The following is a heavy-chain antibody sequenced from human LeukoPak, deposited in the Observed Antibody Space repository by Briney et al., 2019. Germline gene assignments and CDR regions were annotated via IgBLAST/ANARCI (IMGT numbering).Heavy chain of an antibody. V-gene: IGHV3-23*01. Sequence: GGSLRLSCAASGFTFSVYAMSWVRQAPGKGLEWVSTLSGDVTYYADSVKGRFTISRANSKNTLYLQMSSMRAEDTAVYYCAKGDNNGAYLWFDYWGQGTLVTVSS. CDR1: GFTFSVYA. CDR3: AKGDNNGAYLWFDY. CDR2: LSGDVT. J-gene: IGHJ4*02. D-gene: IGHD1-26*01.